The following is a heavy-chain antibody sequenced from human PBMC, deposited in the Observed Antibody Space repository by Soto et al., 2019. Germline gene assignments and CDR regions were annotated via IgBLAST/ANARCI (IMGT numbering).Heavy chain of an antibody. CDR2: INAGNGNT. CDR3: ARATYYYDSSGYSDRVLDY. V-gene: IGHV1-3*01. J-gene: IGHJ4*02. D-gene: IGHD3-22*01. CDR1: GYTFTSYA. Sequence: ASVKVSCKASGYTFTSYAMHWVRQAPGQRLEWMGWINAGNGNTKYSQKFQGRVTITRDTSASTAYMELSSLRSEDTAVYYCARATYYYDSSGYSDRVLDYWGQGTLVTVSS.